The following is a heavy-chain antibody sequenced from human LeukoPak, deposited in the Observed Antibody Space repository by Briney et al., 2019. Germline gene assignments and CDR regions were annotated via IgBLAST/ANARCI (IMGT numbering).Heavy chain of an antibody. J-gene: IGHJ4*02. Sequence: TGGSLRLSCAASGFSFSSYEMNWIRQAPGKGLEWVSYTSSSGSTTHYADSVKGRFTISRDNAKNSLYLQMNSLRAEDTAVYYCARDDYYDKGYWGQGTLVTVSS. D-gene: IGHD3-22*01. CDR2: TSSSGSTT. V-gene: IGHV3-48*03. CDR3: ARDDYYDKGY. CDR1: GFSFSSYE.